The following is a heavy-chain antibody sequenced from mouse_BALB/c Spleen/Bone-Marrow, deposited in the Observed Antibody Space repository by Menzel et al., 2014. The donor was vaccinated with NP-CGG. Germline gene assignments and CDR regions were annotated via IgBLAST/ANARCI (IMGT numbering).Heavy chain of an antibody. D-gene: IGHD1-1*01. CDR2: ISSGGSYT. CDR1: GFTFSTYA. J-gene: IGHJ3*01. V-gene: IGHV5-9-4*01. CDR3: GRDGYGSSD. Sequence: EVQRVESGGVLVKPGGSLKLSCAASGFTFSTYAMSWVRQSPEKRLEWVAEISSGGSYTYYPDTVTGRFTISRDNAKNTLYLKMSSMRSEDAAMYCCGRDGYGSSDWGQGTLITVSA.